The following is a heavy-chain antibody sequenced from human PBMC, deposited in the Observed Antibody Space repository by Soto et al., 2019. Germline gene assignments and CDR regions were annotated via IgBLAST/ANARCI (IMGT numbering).Heavy chain of an antibody. CDR1: GGSISSSSYY. CDR3: ARHTEYYDSSGKEYYFDY. J-gene: IGHJ4*02. V-gene: IGHV4-39*01. D-gene: IGHD3-22*01. CDR2: IYYSGST. Sequence: QLQLQESGPGLVKPSETLSLPCTVSGGSISSSSYYWGWIRQPPGKGLEWIGSIYYSGSTYYNPSLKRRVTISVDTAKNKFSLKLGSVTAADTAVYDCARHTEYYDSSGKEYYFDYWGQGTLVTVSS.